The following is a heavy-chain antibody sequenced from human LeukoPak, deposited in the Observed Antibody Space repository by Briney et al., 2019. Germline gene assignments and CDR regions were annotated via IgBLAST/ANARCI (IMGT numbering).Heavy chain of an antibody. V-gene: IGHV4-39*01. CDR1: GGSISSSSYY. D-gene: IGHD6-13*01. Sequence: SETLSLTCTVSGGSISSSSYYWGWIRQPPGKGLEWIGSIYYSGSTYYNPSLKSRVTISVDTSKNQFSQKLSSVTAADTAVYYCARLVRQQLVRGTLDYWGQGTLVTVSS. CDR2: IYYSGST. CDR3: ARLVRQQLVRGTLDY. J-gene: IGHJ4*02.